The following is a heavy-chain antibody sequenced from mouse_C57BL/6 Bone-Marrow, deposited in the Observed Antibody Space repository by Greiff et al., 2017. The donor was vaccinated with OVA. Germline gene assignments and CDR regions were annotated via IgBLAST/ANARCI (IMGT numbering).Heavy chain of an antibody. CDR2: IYPGSGST. V-gene: IGHV1-55*01. D-gene: IGHD2-1*01. J-gene: IGHJ1*03. CDR3: ARSPCYYGNYAWYFDV. Sequence: QVQLQQPGAELVKPGASVKMSCKASGYTFTSYWITWVKQRPGQGLEWIGDIYPGSGSTNYNEKFKSKATLTVDTSSSTAYMQLSSLTSEDSAVYYCARSPCYYGNYAWYFDVWGTGTTVTVSS. CDR1: GYTFTSYW.